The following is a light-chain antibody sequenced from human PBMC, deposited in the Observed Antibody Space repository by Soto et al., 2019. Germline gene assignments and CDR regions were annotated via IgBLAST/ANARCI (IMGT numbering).Light chain of an antibody. CDR2: AAS. CDR1: QSISSY. J-gene: IGKJ2*01. CDR3: QQSYSTPRT. V-gene: IGKV1-39*01. Sequence: DIPMTQSPSSLSASVGDRVTITCRASQSISSYLNWYRQKPGKAPKLLIYAASSLQSGVPSRFSGSGSGTDFTLTISSLQPEDFATYYCQQSYSTPRTFGQGTKLEIK.